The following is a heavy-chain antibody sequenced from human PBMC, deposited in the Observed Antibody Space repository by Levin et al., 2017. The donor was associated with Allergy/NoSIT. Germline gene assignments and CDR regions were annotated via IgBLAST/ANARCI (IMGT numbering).Heavy chain of an antibody. D-gene: IGHD6-19*01. CDR1: GGSISSSRYY. CDR3: ARRGAGQWLVEGAGAFDI. V-gene: IGHV4-39*01. J-gene: IGHJ3*02. Sequence: SCTVSGGSISSSRYYWGWIRQPPGKGLEWIGSIYYSGSTYYNPSLKSRVTISVDTSKNQFSLKLSSVTAADTAVYYWARRGAGQWLVEGAGAFDIWGQGTMVTVSS. CDR2: IYYSGST.